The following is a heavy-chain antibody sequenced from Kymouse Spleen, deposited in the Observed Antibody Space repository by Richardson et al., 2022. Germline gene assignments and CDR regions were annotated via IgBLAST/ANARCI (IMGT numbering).Heavy chain of an antibody. CDR1: GGSFSGYY. D-gene: IGHD3-3*01. J-gene: IGHJ4*02. CDR3: ARGAPITIFGVVISLFDY. Sequence: QVQLQQWGAGLLKPSETLSLTCAVYGGSFSGYYWSWIRQPPGKGLEWIGEINHSGSTNYNPSLKSRVTISVDTSKNQFSLKLSSVTAADTAVYYCARGAPITIFGVVISLFDYWGQGTLVTVSS. CDR2: INHSGST. V-gene: IGHV4-34*01.